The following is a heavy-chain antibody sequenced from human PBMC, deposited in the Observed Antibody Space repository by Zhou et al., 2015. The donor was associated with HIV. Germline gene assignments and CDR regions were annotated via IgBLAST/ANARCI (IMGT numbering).Heavy chain of an antibody. CDR3: ARSNMNYDYALDL. V-gene: IGHV1-69*06. D-gene: IGHD3-16*01. J-gene: IGHJ6*02. CDR1: GGTFSGSD. CDR2: ITPMFQTH. Sequence: LLQSGPEVRKPGSSVKVSCKASGGTFSGSDLSWVRQAPGQGLEWMGRITPMFQTHNYAEKFRARLNITVDRHTSAAYMELSSLTSEDAAVYYCARSNMNYDYALDLWGQGTTVTVSS.